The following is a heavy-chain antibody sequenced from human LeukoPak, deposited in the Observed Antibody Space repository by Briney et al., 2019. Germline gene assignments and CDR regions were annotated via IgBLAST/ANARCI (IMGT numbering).Heavy chain of an antibody. Sequence: GGSLRLSCAASGFTVSSNYMSWVRQAPGKGLEWVSVIYSGGSTYYADSVKGRFTISRDNSKNTLYLQMSSLRAEDTAVYYCATSRTVPDAFDIWGQGTMVTVSS. CDR3: ATSRTVPDAFDI. CDR2: IYSGGST. V-gene: IGHV3-66*01. CDR1: GFTVSSNY. D-gene: IGHD1/OR15-1a*01. J-gene: IGHJ3*02.